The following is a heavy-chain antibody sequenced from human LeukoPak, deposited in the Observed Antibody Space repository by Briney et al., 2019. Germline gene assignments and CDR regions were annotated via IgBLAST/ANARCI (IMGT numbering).Heavy chain of an antibody. CDR3: ARGVTVTSLIHYYYYMDV. CDR2: IYTSGST. J-gene: IGHJ6*03. Sequence: SETLSLTCTVSGGSISSYYWSWIRQPAGKGLEWIGRIYTSGSTNYNPSLKSRVTMSVDTSKNQFSLKLSSVTAADTAVYYCARGVTVTSLIHYYYYMDVWGKGTTVTVSS. CDR1: GGSISSYY. D-gene: IGHD4-17*01. V-gene: IGHV4-4*07.